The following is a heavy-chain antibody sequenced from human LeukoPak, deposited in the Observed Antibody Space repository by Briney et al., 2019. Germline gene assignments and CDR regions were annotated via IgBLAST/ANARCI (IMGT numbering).Heavy chain of an antibody. V-gene: IGHV7-4-1*02. CDR1: GYTFTSYA. D-gene: IGHD3-16*02. J-gene: IGHJ6*02. CDR3: AREYDYVWGSYRFNYYYYGMDV. Sequence: GASVKVPCKASGYTFTSYAMNWVRQAPGQGLEWMGWINTNTGNPTYAQGFTGRFVFSLDTSVSTAYLQISSLKAEDTAVYYCAREYDYVWGSYRFNYYYYGMDVWGQGTTVTVSS. CDR2: INTNTGNP.